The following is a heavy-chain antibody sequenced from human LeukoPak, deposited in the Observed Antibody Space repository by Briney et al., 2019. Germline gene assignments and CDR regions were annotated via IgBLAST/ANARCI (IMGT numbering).Heavy chain of an antibody. D-gene: IGHD3-22*01. V-gene: IGHV1-18*01. Sequence: ASVKVSCKASGYTFTSYGISWVRQAPGQGLEWMGWISAYNGNTNYAQKLQGRVTMTTDTSTSTAYMELRSLRSDDTAVYYCARSAYYDSSGSRHLVYGYFDYWGQGTLVTVSS. CDR1: GYTFTSYG. CDR2: ISAYNGNT. J-gene: IGHJ4*02. CDR3: ARSAYYDSSGSRHLVYGYFDY.